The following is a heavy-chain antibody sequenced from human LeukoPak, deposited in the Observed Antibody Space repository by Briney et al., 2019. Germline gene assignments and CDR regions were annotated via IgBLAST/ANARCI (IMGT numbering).Heavy chain of an antibody. Sequence: GESLKISCKGSGYSFTNYWIGWVRQMPGKGLEWMGIIYPGDSDTRYSPSFQGQVTISADKSISTACLQWSSLKASDSAIYYCARHGYSDNVDYWGQGTLVTVSS. J-gene: IGHJ4*02. V-gene: IGHV5-51*01. CDR2: IYPGDSDT. CDR1: GYSFTNYW. D-gene: IGHD5-18*01. CDR3: ARHGYSDNVDY.